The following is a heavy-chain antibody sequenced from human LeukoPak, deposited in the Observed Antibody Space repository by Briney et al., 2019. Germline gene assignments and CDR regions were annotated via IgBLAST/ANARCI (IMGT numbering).Heavy chain of an antibody. V-gene: IGHV1-69*05. D-gene: IGHD6-19*01. CDR2: IIPIFGTA. CDR1: GGTFSSYA. Sequence: GASVKVSCKASGGTFSSYAISWVRQAPGQGLEWMGRIIPIFGTANYAQKFQGRVTITTDESTSTAYMERSSLRSEDTAVYYCACAYGSGWYEPVEYFQHWGQGTLVTVSS. J-gene: IGHJ1*01. CDR3: ACAYGSGWYEPVEYFQH.